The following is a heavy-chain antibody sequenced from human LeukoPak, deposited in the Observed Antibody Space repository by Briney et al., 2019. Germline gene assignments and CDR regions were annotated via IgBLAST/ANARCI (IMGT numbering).Heavy chain of an antibody. D-gene: IGHD2-15*01. Sequence: ASVKVSCKASGYTFTSYGISWVRQAPGQGLEWMGWISAYNGDTNYAQKLQGRVTMTTDTSTSTAYMELRSLRSDDTAVYYCARDQPYCSGGSCYDAFDIWGQGTMVTVSS. V-gene: IGHV1-18*01. CDR1: GYTFTSYG. CDR3: ARDQPYCSGGSCYDAFDI. J-gene: IGHJ3*02. CDR2: ISAYNGDT.